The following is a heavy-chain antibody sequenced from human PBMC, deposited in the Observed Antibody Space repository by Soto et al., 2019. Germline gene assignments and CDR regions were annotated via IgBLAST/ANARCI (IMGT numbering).Heavy chain of an antibody. CDR1: GFTFSSYS. Sequence: PGGSLRLSCAASGFTFSSYSMNWVRQAPGKGLEWVSYISSSSTIYYADSVKGRFTISRDNAKNSLYLQMNSLRAEDTAVYYCAREPRRSIDYWGQGTLVTVSS. D-gene: IGHD3-16*02. J-gene: IGHJ4*02. CDR2: ISSSSTI. V-gene: IGHV3-48*01. CDR3: AREPRRSIDY.